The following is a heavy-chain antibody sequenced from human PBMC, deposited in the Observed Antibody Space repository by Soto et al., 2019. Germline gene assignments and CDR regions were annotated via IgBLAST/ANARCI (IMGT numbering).Heavy chain of an antibody. CDR2: ISSSSSYI. D-gene: IGHD3-3*01. Sequence: SLRLSCAASGFIFSDYTMNWVRQAPGKGLEWVSSISSSSSYINYADSVKGRLTISRDNARNSLYLQVNSLRAEDTAVYYCARRTIFGVLNDFDIWGQGTMVTVSS. V-gene: IGHV3-21*01. J-gene: IGHJ3*02. CDR1: GFIFSDYT. CDR3: ARRTIFGVLNDFDI.